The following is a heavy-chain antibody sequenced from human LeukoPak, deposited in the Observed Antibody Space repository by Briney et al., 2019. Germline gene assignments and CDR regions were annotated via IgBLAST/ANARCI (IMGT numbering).Heavy chain of an antibody. CDR1: GGSISSYY. V-gene: IGHV4-59*01. Sequence: SETLSLTCTVSGGSISSYYWSWIRQPPGKGLEWIGYIYYSGSTNYNPSPKSRVTISVDTSKNQFSLKLSSVTAADTAVYYCARTREGGRVLGRGYYFDYWGQGTLVTVSS. CDR3: ARTREGGRVLGRGYYFDY. D-gene: IGHD3-16*01. J-gene: IGHJ4*02. CDR2: IYYSGST.